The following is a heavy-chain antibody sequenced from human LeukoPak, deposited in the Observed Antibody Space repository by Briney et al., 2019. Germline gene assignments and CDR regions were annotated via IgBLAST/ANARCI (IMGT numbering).Heavy chain of an antibody. CDR1: GGSFSGYY. CDR2: INHSGST. Sequence: PSETLSLTCAVYGGSFSGYYWSWIRQPPGKGLEWTGEINHSGSTNYNPSLKSRVTISVDTSKNQFSLKLTSVTAADTAVYYCAREDLGAKTTVDYWGQGTLVTVSS. J-gene: IGHJ4*02. V-gene: IGHV4-34*01. D-gene: IGHD1-1*01. CDR3: AREDLGAKTTVDY.